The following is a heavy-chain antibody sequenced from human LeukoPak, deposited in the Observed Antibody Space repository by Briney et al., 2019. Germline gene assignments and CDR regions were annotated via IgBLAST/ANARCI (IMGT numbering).Heavy chain of an antibody. CDR2: FDPEDGQT. J-gene: IGHJ4*02. Sequence: GASVKVSCKVSGYTLTELSMHWVRQAPGKGLEWMGGFDPEDGQTIYAQKFQGRVTMTEDTSTDTAYMELSSLRSEDTAVYYCATTIKEYYGSGSFLDYWGQGTLVTVSS. CDR3: ATTIKEYYGSGSFLDY. V-gene: IGHV1-24*01. D-gene: IGHD3-10*01. CDR1: GYTLTELS.